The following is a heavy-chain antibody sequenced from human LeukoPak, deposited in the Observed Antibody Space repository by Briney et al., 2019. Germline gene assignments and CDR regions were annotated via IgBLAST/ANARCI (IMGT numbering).Heavy chain of an antibody. V-gene: IGHV4-39*07. CDR2: IYYSGST. CDR3: ARGLWSSYYFDY. J-gene: IGHJ4*02. Sequence: PSETLSLTCTVSGGSISSSSYYWGWLRQPPGKGLEWIGSIYYSGSTYYNPSLKSRVTISVDTSKNQFSLQLSSVTAADTAVYYCARGLWSSYYFDYWGQGTLVTVSS. CDR1: GGSISSSSYY. D-gene: IGHD5-18*01.